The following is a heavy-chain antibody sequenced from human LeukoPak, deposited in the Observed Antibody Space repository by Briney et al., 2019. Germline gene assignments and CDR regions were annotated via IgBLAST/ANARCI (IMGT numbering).Heavy chain of an antibody. CDR1: GYTFTSYA. CDR2: INAGNGNT. J-gene: IGHJ5*02. CDR3: ARDSAIWQQLVRGWFDP. V-gene: IGHV1-3*01. D-gene: IGHD6-13*01. Sequence: GASVKVSRKASGYTFTSYAMHWVRQAPGQRLEWMGWINAGNGNTKYSQKFQGRVTITRDTSASTAYMELSSLRSEGTAVYYCARDSAIWQQLVRGWFDPWGQGTLVTVSS.